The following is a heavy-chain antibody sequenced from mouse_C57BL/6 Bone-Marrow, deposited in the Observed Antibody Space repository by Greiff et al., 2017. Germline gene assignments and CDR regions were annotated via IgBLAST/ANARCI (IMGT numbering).Heavy chain of an antibody. V-gene: IGHV1-50*01. CDR2: IDPSDSYT. Sequence: QVQLQQPGAELVKPGASVKLSCKASGYTFTSYWMQWVKQRPGQGLEWIGEIDPSDSYTNYNQKFKGKATLTVDTSSSTAYMQLSSLTSEDSAVYYCARGGDYYGPYQGFAYWGQGTLVTVSA. J-gene: IGHJ3*01. CDR1: GYTFTSYW. D-gene: IGHD1-1*01. CDR3: ARGGDYYGPYQGFAY.